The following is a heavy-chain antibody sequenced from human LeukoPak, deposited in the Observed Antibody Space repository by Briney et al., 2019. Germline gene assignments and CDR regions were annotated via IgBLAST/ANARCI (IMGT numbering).Heavy chain of an antibody. V-gene: IGHV4-59*08. CDR3: ARTNIAVAGDAFGI. J-gene: IGHJ3*02. CDR2: IYYSGST. Sequence: SETLSLTCSVSGGSISTYYWSWIRQSPGEGLEWIGYIYYSGSTNYNPSLKSRVTISSDTAKNQFSLKLTSVTAADTAVYYCARTNIAVAGDAFGIWGQGTMVTVSS. CDR1: GGSISTYY. D-gene: IGHD6-19*01.